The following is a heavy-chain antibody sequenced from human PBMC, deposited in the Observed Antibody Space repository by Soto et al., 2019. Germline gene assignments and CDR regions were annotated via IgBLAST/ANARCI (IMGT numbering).Heavy chain of an antibody. V-gene: IGHV3-30-3*01. CDR3: ARVPNSGWYYYYYYGMDV. CDR1: GFTFSSYA. Sequence: VGSLRLSCAASGFTFSSYAMHWVRQAPGKRLEWVAVISYDGSNKYYADSVKGRFTISRDNSKNTLYLQMNSLRAEDTAVYYCARVPNSGWYYYYYYGMDVWGQRTTVTVSS. J-gene: IGHJ6*02. D-gene: IGHD6-19*01. CDR2: ISYDGSNK.